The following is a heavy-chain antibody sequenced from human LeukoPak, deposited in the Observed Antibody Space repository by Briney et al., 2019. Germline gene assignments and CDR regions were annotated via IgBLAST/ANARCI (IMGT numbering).Heavy chain of an antibody. Sequence: SETLSLTCTVSGGSISSGGYYWSWIRQHPGKGLVWIGYIYYSGSTYYNPSLKRRVTISVDTSKTQFSPKLSSVTAADTAVYYCASSAGTYDFWSGYYNGWFDPWGQGTLVTVSS. V-gene: IGHV4-31*03. CDR1: GGSISSGGYY. CDR3: ASSAGTYDFWSGYYNGWFDP. D-gene: IGHD3-3*01. J-gene: IGHJ5*02. CDR2: IYYSGST.